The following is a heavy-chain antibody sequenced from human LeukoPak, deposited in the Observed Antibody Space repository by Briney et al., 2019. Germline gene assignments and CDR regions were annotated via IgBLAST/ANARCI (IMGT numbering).Heavy chain of an antibody. CDR3: ARSIALWKELRRDWFDP. D-gene: IGHD3-10*01. J-gene: IGHJ5*02. CDR2: MNPESGNT. V-gene: IGHV1-8*01. CDR1: GYTFTSYD. Sequence: ASVKVSCKASGYTFTSYDINWVRQATGQGLEWMGWMNPESGNTGYAQKFQGRVTITRNTSISTAYMELSSLTSEDTAVYYCARSIALWKELRRDWFDPWGQGTQVTVSS.